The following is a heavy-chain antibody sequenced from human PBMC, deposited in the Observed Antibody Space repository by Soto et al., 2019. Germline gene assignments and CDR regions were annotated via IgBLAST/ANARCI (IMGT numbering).Heavy chain of an antibody. D-gene: IGHD2-15*01. CDR1: GFTFSSYW. Sequence: EVQLVESGGGLVQPGESLRLSCAASGFTFSSYWMHWVRQAPGKGLVWVSRINSDGSSTSYAGSVKGRVTISRDNAKNTLYLQRNSLRAEDTAVYYCVRTSLVVAAATREDYWGQGTLVTVSS. J-gene: IGHJ4*02. CDR2: INSDGSST. CDR3: VRTSLVVAAATREDY. V-gene: IGHV3-74*01.